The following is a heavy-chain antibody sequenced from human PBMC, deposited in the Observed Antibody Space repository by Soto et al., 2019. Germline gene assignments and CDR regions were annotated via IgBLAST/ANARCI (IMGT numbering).Heavy chain of an antibody. CDR1: CCSITSYY. CDR3: ARQRGWFGEAQTNYGMDV. CDR2: IYYSGST. V-gene: IGHV4-59*08. Sequence: SETLSLTCTVSCCSITSYYWKWIRQPPGKGLEWIGYIYYSGSTNYNPSLKSRVTISVDTSKNQFSLKLSSVTAADTAVYYCARQRGWFGEAQTNYGMDVWGQGTTVTVSS. D-gene: IGHD3-10*01. J-gene: IGHJ6*02.